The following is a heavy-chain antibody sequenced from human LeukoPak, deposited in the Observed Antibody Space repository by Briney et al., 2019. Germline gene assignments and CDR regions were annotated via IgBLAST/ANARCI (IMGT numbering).Heavy chain of an antibody. CDR1: IDSFSNYH. CDR2: INHSGST. CDR3: ARLLRVGYCSTTTCNWFDP. Sequence: SETLSLTCAVYIDSFSNYHWNWIRQTPSKGLEWIGEINHSGSTKYNPSLKSRVTISVDTSKNQFSLKLSSVTAADTAVYYCARLLRVGYCSTTTCNWFDPWGQGTLVTVSS. J-gene: IGHJ5*02. D-gene: IGHD2-2*03. V-gene: IGHV4-34*01.